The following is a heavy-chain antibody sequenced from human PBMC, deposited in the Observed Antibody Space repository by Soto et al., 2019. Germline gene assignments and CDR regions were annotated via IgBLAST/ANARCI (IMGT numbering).Heavy chain of an antibody. V-gene: IGHV3-15*07. CDR1: GFTFSTAW. D-gene: IGHD6-13*01. J-gene: IGHJ5*02. CDR3: AREGSWAAAGPTDP. CDR2: IKSKTDGGTS. Sequence: GGSLRLSCAASGFTFSTAWINWVRQAPGKGLEWVGRIKSKTDGGTSDFAAPVRGRFAISRDDSESMVYLQMDSLKTEDTAVYYCAREGSWAAAGPTDPWGQGTLVTVSS.